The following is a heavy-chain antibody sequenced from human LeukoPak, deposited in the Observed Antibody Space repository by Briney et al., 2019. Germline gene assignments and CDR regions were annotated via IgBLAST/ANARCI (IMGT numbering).Heavy chain of an antibody. V-gene: IGHV1-69*13. Sequence: SVKVSCKASGYTFTSYGISWVRQAPGQGLEWMGGIIPIFGTANYAQKFQGRVTITADESTSTAYMELSSLRSEDTAVYYCARVGAKDRWGQGTLVTVSS. J-gene: IGHJ4*02. D-gene: IGHD1-26*01. CDR1: GYTFTSYG. CDR3: ARVGAKDR. CDR2: IIPIFGTA.